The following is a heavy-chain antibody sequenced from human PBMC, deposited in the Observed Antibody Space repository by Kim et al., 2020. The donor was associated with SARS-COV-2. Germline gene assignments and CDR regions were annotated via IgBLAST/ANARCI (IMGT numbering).Heavy chain of an antibody. CDR3: ARLPDITGWPFDY. CDR1: GASISDDY. V-gene: IGHV4-59*08. Sequence: SETLSLTCTISGASISDDYWTWIRQPPGKGLEWIGYFSYNKRTSYNPSLKSRVSMSLDTSRNQFSLKLNTVTAADTAAYYCARLPDITGWPFDYWAQGTLVTVSS. CDR2: FSYNKRT. D-gene: IGHD6-19*01. J-gene: IGHJ4*02.